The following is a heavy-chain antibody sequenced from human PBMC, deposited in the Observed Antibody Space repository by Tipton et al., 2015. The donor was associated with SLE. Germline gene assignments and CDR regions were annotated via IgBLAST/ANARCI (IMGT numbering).Heavy chain of an antibody. CDR2: IYYSGST. CDR3: QRAAAGSGYYYGMDV. D-gene: IGHD6-13*01. J-gene: IGHJ6*02. V-gene: IGHV4-39*07. Sequence: GLVKPSETLSLTCTVSGGSISSSSYYWGWIRQPPGKGLEWIGSIYYSGSTYYNPSLKSRVTISVDTSKNQFSLKLSSVTAADTAVYYCQRAAAGSGYYYGMDVWGQGTTVTVSS. CDR1: GGSISSSSYY.